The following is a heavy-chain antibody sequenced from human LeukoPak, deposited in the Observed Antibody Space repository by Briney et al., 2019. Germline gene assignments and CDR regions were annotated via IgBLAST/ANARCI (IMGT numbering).Heavy chain of an antibody. V-gene: IGHV1-46*02. J-gene: IGHJ6*02. CDR3: ARDRESSGFFSYYYGMDV. Sequence: GASVKVSCKASGYTFNTDYFHWVRQAPGQGLEWMGIIKSRGGSTTYVQKFQGRVTMTTDTSTSTVYMDLSSLTYEDTAVYYCARDRESSGFFSYYYGMDVWGQGTTVTVSS. CDR2: IKSRGGST. D-gene: IGHD6-19*01. CDR1: GYTFNTDY.